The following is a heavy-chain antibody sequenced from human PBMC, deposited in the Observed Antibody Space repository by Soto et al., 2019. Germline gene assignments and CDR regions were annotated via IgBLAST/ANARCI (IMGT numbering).Heavy chain of an antibody. CDR1: GGSITSGGYY. D-gene: IGHD4-17*01. V-gene: IGHV4-31*03. Sequence: QVQMQESGPGLVKPSQTLSLTCSVSGGSITSGGYYWTWIRQHPEKGLEWIGYIYYTGSTNYNPSLRSRVTISRDTSKNQVSLRLSSVTAADTAVYYCARAGDYTDYFRFDPWGQGTLVTVSS. J-gene: IGHJ5*02. CDR3: ARAGDYTDYFRFDP. CDR2: IYYTGST.